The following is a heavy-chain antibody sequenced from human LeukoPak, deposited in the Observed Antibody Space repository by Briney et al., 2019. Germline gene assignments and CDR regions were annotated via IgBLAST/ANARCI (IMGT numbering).Heavy chain of an antibody. CDR1: GFTFSSHW. CDR3: ARDQGIAAVGGY. J-gene: IGHJ4*02. V-gene: IGHV3-7*01. CDR2: INQDGSEK. D-gene: IGHD6-13*01. Sequence: GGSLRLSCAASGFTFSSHWMSWVRQVPGKGLEWVANINQDGSEKYHVDSVKGRFTISRDNAQNSLYPQMNSLRAEDTAVYYCARDQGIAAVGGYWGQGTLVTVSS.